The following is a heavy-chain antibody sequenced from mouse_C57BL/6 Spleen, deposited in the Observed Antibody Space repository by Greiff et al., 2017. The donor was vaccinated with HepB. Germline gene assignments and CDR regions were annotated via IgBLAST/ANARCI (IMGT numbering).Heavy chain of an antibody. D-gene: IGHD2-4*01. J-gene: IGHJ3*01. CDR2: IDPSDSYT. Sequence: VQLQQPGAELVMPGASVKLSCKASGYTFTSYWMHWVKQRPGQGLEWIGEIDPSDSYTNYNQKFKGKSTLTVDKSSSTAYMQLSSLTSEDSAVYYCARLGLRLWFAYWGQGTLVTVSA. CDR1: GYTFTSYW. CDR3: ARLGLRLWFAY. V-gene: IGHV1-69*01.